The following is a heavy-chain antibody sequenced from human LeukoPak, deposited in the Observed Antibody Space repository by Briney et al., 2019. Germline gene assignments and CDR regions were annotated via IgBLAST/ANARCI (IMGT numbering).Heavy chain of an antibody. CDR2: IRSKANSYAT. Sequence: PGGSLRLSCAASGFTFSGSAMHWVRQASGKGLEWVGRIRSKANSYATAYAASVKGRFTISRDDSKNTAYLQMNSLKTEDTAVYYCAKDEVVVAAPVYWGQGTLVTVSS. CDR1: GFTFSGSA. V-gene: IGHV3-73*01. J-gene: IGHJ4*02. D-gene: IGHD2-15*01. CDR3: AKDEVVVAAPVY.